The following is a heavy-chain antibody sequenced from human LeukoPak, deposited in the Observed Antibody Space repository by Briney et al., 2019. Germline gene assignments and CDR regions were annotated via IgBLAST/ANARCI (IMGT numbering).Heavy chain of an antibody. CDR3: ARDFRVVKGSSGWERREKNNWFDP. Sequence: GASVKVSCKASGYTFTSYYMHWVRQAPGQGLEWMGIINPSGGSTSYAQKFQGRVTMTRDTSISTAYMELSRLRSDDTAVYCCARDFRVVKGSSGWERREKNNWFDPWGQGTLVTVSS. CDR1: GYTFTSYY. CDR2: INPSGGST. D-gene: IGHD6-19*01. V-gene: IGHV1-46*01. J-gene: IGHJ5*02.